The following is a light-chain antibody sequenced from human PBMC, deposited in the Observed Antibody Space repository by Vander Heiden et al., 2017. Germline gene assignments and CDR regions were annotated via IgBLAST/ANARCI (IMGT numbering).Light chain of an antibody. V-gene: IGLV3-1*01. CDR3: QAWDSSTSQV. J-gene: IGLJ1*01. Sequence: SYDLTQPSSVSVSPGQTASITCSGDKLGDKYACWYQQKPGQSPVLVIYQDSKRPSGIPERFSGSNSGNTATLTISGTQAMDEADYYCQAWDSSTSQVFGTGTKVTVL. CDR1: KLGDKY. CDR2: QDS.